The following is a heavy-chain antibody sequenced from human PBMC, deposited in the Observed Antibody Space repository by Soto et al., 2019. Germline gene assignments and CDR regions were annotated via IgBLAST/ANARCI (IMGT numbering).Heavy chain of an antibody. CDR3: ATGANFYYDTSRY. J-gene: IGHJ4*02. CDR1: GFTFSIYA. CDR2: MSPNGNNQ. D-gene: IGHD3-22*01. Sequence: GGSLRLSCAAPGFTFSIYALNWVRQAPGKGLAWVAVMSPNGNNQYYADSVKGRFTISRDTSKSTLYLQMTSLRPDDTAVYYCATGANFYYDTSRYWGQGTRVSVSS. V-gene: IGHV3-30-3*01.